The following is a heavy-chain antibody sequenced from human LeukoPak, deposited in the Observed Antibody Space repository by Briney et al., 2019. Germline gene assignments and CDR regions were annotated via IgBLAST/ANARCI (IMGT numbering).Heavy chain of an antibody. Sequence: SETLSLTCTVSGGSISSYYWSWIRQPPGKGLEWIGYIYYSGSTNYNPSLKSRVTISVDTSKKQFSLKLRSVTAADTAVHYCARMRDSSGYYPDYWGQGTLVTVSS. J-gene: IGHJ4*02. D-gene: IGHD3-22*01. CDR3: ARMRDSSGYYPDY. CDR1: GGSISSYY. V-gene: IGHV4-59*01. CDR2: IYYSGST.